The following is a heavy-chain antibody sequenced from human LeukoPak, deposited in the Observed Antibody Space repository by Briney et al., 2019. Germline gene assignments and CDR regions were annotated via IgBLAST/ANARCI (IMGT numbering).Heavy chain of an antibody. Sequence: GRSLRLSCAASGFTFSSYGMHWVRQAPGKGLEWVAVIWYDGSNKYYADSVKGRFTISRDNSKNTLYLQMNSLRAEDTAVYYCARTGRGSYSSGWYVDWGQGTLVTVSS. CDR3: ARTGRGSYSSGWYVD. J-gene: IGHJ4*02. CDR1: GFTFSSYG. CDR2: IWYDGSNK. D-gene: IGHD6-19*01. V-gene: IGHV3-33*08.